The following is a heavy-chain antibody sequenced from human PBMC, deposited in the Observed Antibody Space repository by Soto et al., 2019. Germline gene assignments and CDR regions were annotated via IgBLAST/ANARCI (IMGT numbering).Heavy chain of an antibody. CDR2: ISYDGSNK. CDR1: GFTFSIYA. Sequence: SLRLSCAASGFTFSIYAMHLVLQAPGKGPEWVAVISYDGSNKYYADSVNGRFTISRDNSKNTLYLQMNGSRAEDTAVYYCARDRDIVARTHHFDYWGQGTLVTVSS. D-gene: IGHD5-12*01. CDR3: ARDRDIVARTHHFDY. J-gene: IGHJ4*02. V-gene: IGHV3-30-3*01.